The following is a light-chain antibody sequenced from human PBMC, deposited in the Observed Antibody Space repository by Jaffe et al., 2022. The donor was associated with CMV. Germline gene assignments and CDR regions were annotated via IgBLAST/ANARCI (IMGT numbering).Light chain of an antibody. CDR3: AAWDDSLDVYVV. V-gene: IGLV1-44*01. Sequence: QSVLTQPPSASGTPGQRVTISCSGSSSNIGSNPVNWYQQLPGTAPKLLIYDNDHRPSGVPDRFSGSKSGTSASLAISGLQSEDEADYYCAAWDDSLDVYVVFGGGTKLTVL. CDR2: DND. J-gene: IGLJ2*01. CDR1: SSNIGSNP.